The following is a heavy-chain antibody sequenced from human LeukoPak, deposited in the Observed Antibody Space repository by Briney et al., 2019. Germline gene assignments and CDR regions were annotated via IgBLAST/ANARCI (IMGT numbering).Heavy chain of an antibody. Sequence: GGSLRLSCAASGFTFASYAMGWVRQAPGKGLEWVSLITGSGGNTYSADSVKGRFTISRDTSNNTLFLQMNSLRAEDTAVYFCEKDHAIELRYFDWSLGASYYFDQWGQGTQVTVSS. CDR3: EKDHAIELRYFDWSLGASYYFDQ. CDR1: GFTFASYA. J-gene: IGHJ4*02. CDR2: ITGSGGNT. D-gene: IGHD3-9*01. V-gene: IGHV3-23*01.